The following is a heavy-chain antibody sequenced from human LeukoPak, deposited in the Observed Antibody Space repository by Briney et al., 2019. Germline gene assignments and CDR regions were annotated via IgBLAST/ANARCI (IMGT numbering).Heavy chain of an antibody. CDR2: IRYDGSNK. D-gene: IGHD1-26*01. V-gene: IGHV3-30*02. Sequence: GGSLRLSCAASGFTFSSYGMHWVRQAPGKGLEWVTFIRYDGSNKYYVESVKGRFSISRDNSKNTLYLEMNRLSAEDTAIYYCAKGKGKLGAFQSDFDYWGQGPLVTVSS. CDR3: AKGKGKLGAFQSDFDY. J-gene: IGHJ4*02. CDR1: GFTFSSYG.